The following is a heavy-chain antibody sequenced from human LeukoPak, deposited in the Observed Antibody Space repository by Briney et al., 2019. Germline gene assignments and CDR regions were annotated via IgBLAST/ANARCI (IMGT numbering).Heavy chain of an antibody. J-gene: IGHJ6*03. V-gene: IGHV1-8*01. Sequence: ASVKVSCKASGYTSTSYDINWVRQATGQGLEWMGWMNPNSGNTGYAQKFQGRVTMTRNTSISTAYMELSSLRSEDTAVYYCARTSATRIAAAGYYYYYMDVWGKGTTVTVSS. D-gene: IGHD6-13*01. CDR2: MNPNSGNT. CDR1: GYTSTSYD. CDR3: ARTSATRIAAAGYYYYYMDV.